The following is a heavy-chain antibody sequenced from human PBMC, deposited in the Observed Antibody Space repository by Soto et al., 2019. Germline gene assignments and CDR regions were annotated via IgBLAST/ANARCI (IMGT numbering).Heavy chain of an antibody. Sequence: GGSLRLSCAASGFTFSGSAMHWVRQASGKGLEWVGRIRSKANSYATAYAASVKGRFTISRDDSKNTAYLQMNSLKTEDTAVYYCTRHAYSRYNWFDPWGQGTLVTVSS. V-gene: IGHV3-73*01. CDR1: GFTFSGSA. CDR3: TRHAYSRYNWFDP. J-gene: IGHJ5*02. D-gene: IGHD6-13*01. CDR2: IRSKANSYAT.